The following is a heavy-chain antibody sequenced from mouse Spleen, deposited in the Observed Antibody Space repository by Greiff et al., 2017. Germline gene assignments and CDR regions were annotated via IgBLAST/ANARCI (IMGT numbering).Heavy chain of an antibody. CDR2: IWSVGST. CDR3: ARERGFYAMDY. CDR1: GFSLTNYA. Sequence: VMLVESGPGLVAPSQSLSITCTVSGFSLTNYALHWVRQSQGKGLEWLGVIWSVGSTDYNAAFISRLSISKDNTKSQVFFKMNSLQADDTAIYYCARERGFYAMDYWGQGTSVTVSS. J-gene: IGHJ4*01. V-gene: IGHV2-4-1*01.